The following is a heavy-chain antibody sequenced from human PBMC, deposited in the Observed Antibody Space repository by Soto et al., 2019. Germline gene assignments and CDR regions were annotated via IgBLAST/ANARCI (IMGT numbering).Heavy chain of an antibody. CDR1: GVTVSSNY. CDR3: XXXXXXXGGGYFDY. J-gene: IGHJ4*02. V-gene: IGHV3-66*01. CDR2: IYSGGST. D-gene: IGHD3-16*01. Sequence: EVQLVESGGGLVQPGGSLRLSCAASGVTVSSNYMSWVRQAPGKGLEWVSVIYSGGSTYYADSVKGRFTISRDNSXXXXXXXXXXXXXXXXXXXYXXXXXXXXGGGYFDYWGQGTLVTVSS.